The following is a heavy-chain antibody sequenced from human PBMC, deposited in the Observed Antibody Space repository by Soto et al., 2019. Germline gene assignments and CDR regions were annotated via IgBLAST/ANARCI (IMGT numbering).Heavy chain of an antibody. CDR1: SDSISSGYY. J-gene: IGHJ4*02. Sequence: PSETLSLTCAVSSDSISSGYYCDWIRQPPGKGLEWIGSIFHSGTPYYNPSLKSRLTISMDTSKTQFSLKLTSVTAADTAVYYCARRGSRSSSALPPYDYWGRGILVTVSS. D-gene: IGHD3-22*01. V-gene: IGHV4-38-2*01. CDR2: IFHSGTP. CDR3: ARRGSRSSSALPPYDY.